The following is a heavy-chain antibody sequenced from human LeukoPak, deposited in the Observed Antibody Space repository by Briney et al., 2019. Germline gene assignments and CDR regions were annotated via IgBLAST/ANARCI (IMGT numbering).Heavy chain of an antibody. CDR1: GYTFTGYY. CDR3: ARARYYDSSGYGYYMDV. V-gene: IGHV1-2*02. J-gene: IGHJ6*03. CDR2: INPNSGGT. D-gene: IGHD3-22*01. Sequence: ASVKVSCKASGYTFTGYYMHGVRQAPGQGLEWMGWINPNSGGTNYAQKFQGRVTMTRDTSISTAYMELSRLRSDDTAVYYCARARYYDSSGYGYYMDVWGKGTTVTISS.